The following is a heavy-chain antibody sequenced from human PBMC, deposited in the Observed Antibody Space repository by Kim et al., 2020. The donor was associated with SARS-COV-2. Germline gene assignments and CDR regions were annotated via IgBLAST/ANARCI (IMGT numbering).Heavy chain of an antibody. D-gene: IGHD6-13*01. V-gene: IGHV1-69*01. Sequence: AQKFQGRVTITADESTSTAYMELSSLRSEDTAVYYCARDPIAAASDYFDYWGQGTLVTVSS. J-gene: IGHJ4*02. CDR3: ARDPIAAASDYFDY.